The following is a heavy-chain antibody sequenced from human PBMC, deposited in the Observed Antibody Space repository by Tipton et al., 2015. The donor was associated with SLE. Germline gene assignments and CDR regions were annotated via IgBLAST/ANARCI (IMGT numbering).Heavy chain of an antibody. D-gene: IGHD1-14*01. Sequence: TLSLTCTVSGGSISSYYWSWIRQPPGKGLEWIGYIHYTGSTKYNPSLESRVTISIDSSKNQFSLKLTSVTAADTAVYYCARGAGGFVDSWGQGTLVTASS. V-gene: IGHV4-59*12. CDR2: IHYTGST. J-gene: IGHJ4*02. CDR3: ARGAGGFVDS. CDR1: GGSISSYY.